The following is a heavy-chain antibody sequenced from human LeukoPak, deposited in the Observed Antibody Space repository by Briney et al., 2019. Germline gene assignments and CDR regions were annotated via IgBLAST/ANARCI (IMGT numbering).Heavy chain of an antibody. CDR2: INTDGSST. V-gene: IGHV3-74*01. Sequence: GGSLRLSCAASGFTFSSYWMHWVRDAPGKGLVWVSRINTDGSSTSYADSVKGRFTISRDNAKNTLYLQMNSLRAEDTAVYYCARESGIAAALDLWGQGTLVTVSS. CDR1: GFTFSSYW. D-gene: IGHD6-13*01. J-gene: IGHJ5*02. CDR3: ARESGIAAALDL.